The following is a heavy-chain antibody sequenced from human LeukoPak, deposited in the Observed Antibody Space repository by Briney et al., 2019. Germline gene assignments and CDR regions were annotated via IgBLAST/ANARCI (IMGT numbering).Heavy chain of an antibody. D-gene: IGHD3-10*01. CDR1: GGTFSSYA. Sequence: SVKVSCKASGGTFSSYAISWVRQAPGQGPEWMGGIIPIFGTANYAQKFQGRVTITADKSTSTAYMELSSLRSEDTAVYYCASRVAGAPNYYGMDVWGKGTTVTVSS. J-gene: IGHJ6*04. CDR3: ASRVAGAPNYYGMDV. CDR2: IIPIFGTA. V-gene: IGHV1-69*06.